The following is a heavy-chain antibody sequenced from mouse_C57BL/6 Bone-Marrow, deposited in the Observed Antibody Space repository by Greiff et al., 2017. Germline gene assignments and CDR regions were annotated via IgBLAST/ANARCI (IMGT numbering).Heavy chain of an antibody. CDR2: IDPENGDT. Sequence: VQLQQSGAELVRPGASVKLSCTASGFNIKDDYMHWVKQRPEQGLEWIGWIDPENGDTEYASKFQGKATITADPSSNTAYLQLSSLTSEDTAVYYYTPSYNYGSSYGYWGQGTTLTDSS. J-gene: IGHJ2*01. V-gene: IGHV14-4*01. D-gene: IGHD1-1*01. CDR1: GFNIKDDY. CDR3: TPSYNYGSSYGY.